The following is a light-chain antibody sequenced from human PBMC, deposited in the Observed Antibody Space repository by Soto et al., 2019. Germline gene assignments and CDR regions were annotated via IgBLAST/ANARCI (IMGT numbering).Light chain of an antibody. CDR1: SGSVSTSYY. CDR2: NTN. V-gene: IGLV8-61*01. J-gene: IGLJ2*01. Sequence: QTVVTQETSFSVSPGGTVTLTCGLSSGSVSTSYYPNWYQKTPGQAPRALIYNTNTRSSGVPDRFSVSILGNKAALTITGAQADDESDYYCVLYMGIGIWAFGGGTKLTVL. CDR3: VLYMGIGIWA.